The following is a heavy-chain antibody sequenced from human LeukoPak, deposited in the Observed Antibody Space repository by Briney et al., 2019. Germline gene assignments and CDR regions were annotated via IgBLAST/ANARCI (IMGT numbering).Heavy chain of an antibody. Sequence: AGGSLRHSCVASGFTFSGFSMNWVRQAPGTGLEWVSYIKSTSTIIYYADSVKGRFTISRDNAKNSLYLQMNSLRVEDTAVYYCARGRGTEDYTQHSFDIWGQGTVVTVSS. J-gene: IGHJ3*02. CDR3: ARGRGTEDYTQHSFDI. CDR2: IKSTSTII. D-gene: IGHD4-11*01. V-gene: IGHV3-48*04. CDR1: GFTFSGFS.